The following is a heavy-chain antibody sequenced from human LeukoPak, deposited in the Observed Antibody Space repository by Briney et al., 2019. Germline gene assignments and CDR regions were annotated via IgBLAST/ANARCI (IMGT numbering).Heavy chain of an antibody. Sequence: ASVKVSCKASGYTFTSYYMHWVRQAPGQGLEWMGIINPSGGSTSYAQKSQGRVTMTRDTSTSTVYMELSSLRSEDTAVYYCARDDVYYYDSSGATDAFDIWGQGTMVTVSS. V-gene: IGHV1-46*01. CDR1: GYTFTSYY. J-gene: IGHJ3*02. CDR2: INPSGGST. D-gene: IGHD3-22*01. CDR3: ARDDVYYYDSSGATDAFDI.